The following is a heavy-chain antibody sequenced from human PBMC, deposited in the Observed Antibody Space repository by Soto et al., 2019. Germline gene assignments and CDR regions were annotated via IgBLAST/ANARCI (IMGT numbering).Heavy chain of an antibody. Sequence: SVTGSCTAAGDSFSSDAISCGRQAPGQGLEWMGGIIPIFGTANYAQKFQGRVTITADESTSTAYMELSSLRSEDTAVYYCAKDRRITYYDFWGFDTWGQGTLVTVSS. CDR1: GDSFSSDA. D-gene: IGHD3-3*01. CDR3: AKDRRITYYDFWGFDT. CDR2: IIPIFGTA. V-gene: IGHV1-69*13. J-gene: IGHJ5*02.